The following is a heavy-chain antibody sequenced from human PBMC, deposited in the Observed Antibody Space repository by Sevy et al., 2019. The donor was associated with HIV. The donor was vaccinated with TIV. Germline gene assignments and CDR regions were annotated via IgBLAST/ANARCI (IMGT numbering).Heavy chain of an antibody. CDR1: GGSISSSNW. CDR2: IYHSGST. V-gene: IGHV4-4*02. J-gene: IGHJ4*02. CDR3: ARGLAAADPTGDY. Sequence: SETLSLTCAVSGGSISSSNWWSXVRQPPGKGLEWIGEIYHSGSTNYNPSLKSRVTISVDKSKNQFSLKLSSVTAADTAVYYCARGLAAADPTGDYWGQGTLVTVSS. D-gene: IGHD6-13*01.